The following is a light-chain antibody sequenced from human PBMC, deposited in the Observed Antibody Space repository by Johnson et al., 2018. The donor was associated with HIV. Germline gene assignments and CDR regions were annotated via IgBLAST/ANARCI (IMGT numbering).Light chain of an antibody. CDR2: KND. CDR3: GRWDTSLSAGGV. J-gene: IGLJ1*01. CDR1: YSTIGNNY. V-gene: IGLV1-51*02. Sequence: SVLTQPPSVSAAPGQKVTISCSGSYSTIGNNYVSWYQQLPGTAPKLLIYKNDKRPSGIPDRFSGSKSGTSATLGITGLQTGDEADYYCGRWDTSLSAGGVFGTGTKVPV.